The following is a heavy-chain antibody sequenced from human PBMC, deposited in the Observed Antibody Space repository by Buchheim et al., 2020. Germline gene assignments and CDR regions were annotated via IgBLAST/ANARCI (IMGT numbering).Heavy chain of an antibody. CDR3: ARDPHRDGYTKLSDY. CDR1: GFTFSSYA. D-gene: IGHD5-24*01. V-gene: IGHV3-48*01. J-gene: IGHJ4*02. CDR2: ISSSSSTI. Sequence: EVQLLESGGGLVQPGGSLRLSCAASGFTFSSYAMSWVCQAPGKGLEWVSYISSSSSTIYYADSVKGRFTTSTVKATNSPYPQMNSLRAEDTAVYYCARDPHRDGYTKLSDYWGQGTL.